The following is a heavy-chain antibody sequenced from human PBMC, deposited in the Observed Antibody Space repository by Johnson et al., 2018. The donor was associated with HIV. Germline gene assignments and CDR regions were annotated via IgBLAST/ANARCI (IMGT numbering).Heavy chain of an antibody. Sequence: VQLVESGGGLIQPGGSLRLSCAASGFTVSSNYMSWVRQAPGKGLEWVSVIYSGGSTYYADSVKGRFLIPRDNSKNTLYLQMNSLRAEDTAVYYCAKDLDSSGYYSLTDAFDIWGQGTMVTVSS. V-gene: IGHV3-66*03. D-gene: IGHD3-22*01. CDR2: IYSGGST. J-gene: IGHJ3*02. CDR3: AKDLDSSGYYSLTDAFDI. CDR1: GFTVSSNY.